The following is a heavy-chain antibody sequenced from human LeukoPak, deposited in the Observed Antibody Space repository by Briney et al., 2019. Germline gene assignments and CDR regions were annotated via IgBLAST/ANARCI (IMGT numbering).Heavy chain of an antibody. D-gene: IGHD3-9*01. V-gene: IGHV3-23*01. J-gene: IGHJ6*03. CDR2: FSGSGGST. CDR1: GFTFSSYA. Sequence: GGSLRLSCAASGFTFSSYAMSWVRQAPGKGLEWVSTFSGSGGSTHYADSVKGRFTISRDNSKNTLYLQMNSLRAEDTAVYYCARDLNDILTGYSYYMDVWGKGTTVTVSS. CDR3: ARDLNDILTGYSYYMDV.